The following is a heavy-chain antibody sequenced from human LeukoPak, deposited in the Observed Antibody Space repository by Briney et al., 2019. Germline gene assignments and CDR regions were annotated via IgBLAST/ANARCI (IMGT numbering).Heavy chain of an antibody. CDR2: IYSGGTA. D-gene: IGHD1-26*01. J-gene: IGHJ4*02. Sequence: GGSLRLSCAASGFTVSSNHMSWVRQAPGKGLEWVSVIYSGGTAYYADSVKGRFTISRDNSKNTLYLHMNSLRADGTAVYYCARPGIVGATAFDSWGQGTLVTVSS. CDR3: ARPGIVGATAFDS. CDR1: GFTVSSNH. V-gene: IGHV3-66*04.